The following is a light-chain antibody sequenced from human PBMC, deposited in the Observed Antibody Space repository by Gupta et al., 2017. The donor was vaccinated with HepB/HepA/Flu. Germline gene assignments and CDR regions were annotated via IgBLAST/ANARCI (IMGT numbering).Light chain of an antibody. J-gene: IGKJ4*01. CDR3: MQALQTPA. Sequence: IVMTQSPLSLPVTPGEPASISCRSSQSLLHSNGYNYLDWYLQKPGQPPQLLIYLGSNRASGVPDRFSGSGSGTDFTLKISRVEAEDVGVYYCMQALQTPAFGGGTKVEIK. V-gene: IGKV2-28*01. CDR2: LGS. CDR1: QSLLHSNGYNY.